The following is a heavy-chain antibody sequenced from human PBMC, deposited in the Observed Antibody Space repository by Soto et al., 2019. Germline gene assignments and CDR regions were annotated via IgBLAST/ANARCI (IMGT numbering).Heavy chain of an antibody. CDR3: AKERSSSSWYVDD. J-gene: IGHJ4*02. CDR2: ISGSGGSK. Sequence: GGPLRLSGPASGFTFSSYAMSWVRQAPGKGLDWVSAISGSGGSKSYADSVKGRFTISRDNSKNTLYLQMSSLRAEETAVYYCAKERSSSSWYVDDWGQGT. D-gene: IGHD6-13*01. V-gene: IGHV3-23*01. CDR1: GFTFSSYA.